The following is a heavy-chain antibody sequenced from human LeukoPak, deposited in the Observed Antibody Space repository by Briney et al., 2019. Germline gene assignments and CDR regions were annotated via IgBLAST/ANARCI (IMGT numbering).Heavy chain of an antibody. Sequence: SVKVSCKASSYTFTSYGISWVRQAPGQGLEWMGGIIPILGTANYAQKFQGRVTITADESTSTAYMELSSLRSEDTAVYYCARSILPPKHAFDIWGQGTMVTVSS. D-gene: IGHD3-10*01. CDR1: SYTFTSYG. V-gene: IGHV1-69*13. J-gene: IGHJ3*02. CDR3: ARSILPPKHAFDI. CDR2: IIPILGTA.